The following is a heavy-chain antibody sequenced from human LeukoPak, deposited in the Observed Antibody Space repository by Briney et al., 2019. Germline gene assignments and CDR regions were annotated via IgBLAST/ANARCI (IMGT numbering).Heavy chain of an antibody. J-gene: IGHJ5*02. CDR3: ARDTLDNWFDP. V-gene: IGHV1-46*01. CDR2: INPSGGST. Sequence: ASVKVSCKASGYTFTSYYMHWVRQAPGQGLEWMGIINPSGGSTSYAQKFQGRVTMTRDMSTSTVYIELSSLRSEDTAVYYCARDTLDNWFDPWGQGTLVTVSS. CDR1: GYTFTSYY.